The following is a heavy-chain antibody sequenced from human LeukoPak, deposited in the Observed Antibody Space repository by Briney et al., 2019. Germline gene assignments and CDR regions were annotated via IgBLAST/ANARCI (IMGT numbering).Heavy chain of an antibody. CDR1: GFSLSTSGMC. Sequence: SGPTLVKPTQTLTLTCTFSGFSLSTSGMCVICIRQPPGKALERLARVDWDDNKYYSTSLKTRLTISKDTSKNQVVLTMTNMDPVDTATYYCARSVVAPRDYYYYGMDVWGQGTTVTVSS. CDR2: VDWDDNK. J-gene: IGHJ6*02. D-gene: IGHD2-15*01. V-gene: IGHV2-70*11. CDR3: ARSVVAPRDYYYYGMDV.